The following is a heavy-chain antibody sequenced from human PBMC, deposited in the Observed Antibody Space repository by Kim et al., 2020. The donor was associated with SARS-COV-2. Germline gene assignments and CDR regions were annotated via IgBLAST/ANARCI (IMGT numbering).Heavy chain of an antibody. CDR2: INPSGGST. Sequence: ASVKVSCKASGYTFTSYYMHWVRQAPGQGLEWMGIINPSGGSTSYAQKFQGRVTMTRDTSTSTVYMELSSLRSEDTAVYYCARDRAPAVFSGIERYYYYYGMDVWGQGTTVTVSS. V-gene: IGHV1-46*01. D-gene: IGHD1-26*01. J-gene: IGHJ6*02. CDR1: GYTFTSYY. CDR3: ARDRAPAVFSGIERYYYYYGMDV.